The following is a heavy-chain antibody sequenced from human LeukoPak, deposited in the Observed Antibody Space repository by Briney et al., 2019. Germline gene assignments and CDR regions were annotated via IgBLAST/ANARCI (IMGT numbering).Heavy chain of an antibody. D-gene: IGHD1-1*01. CDR1: GFTFSSYD. CDR3: AEDFGTTGTMDV. J-gene: IGHJ6*02. V-gene: IGHV3-30*18. Sequence: GGSLRLSCAASGFTFSSYDMHWVRQAPGKGLEWVALISYDGRNKYYADSVRRRITISRDNSKNTMYVQMNSLRAEDTAVYYCAEDFGTTGTMDVWGQGTTVTVSS. CDR2: ISYDGRNK.